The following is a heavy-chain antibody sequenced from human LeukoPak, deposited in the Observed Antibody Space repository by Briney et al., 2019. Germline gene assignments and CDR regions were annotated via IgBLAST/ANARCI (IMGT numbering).Heavy chain of an antibody. J-gene: IGHJ3*01. CDR1: GFTFRNFA. CDR2: IGTAGT. Sequence: PGGSLRLGCAASGFTFRNFAMSWVRQAPGKGLEWLSSIGTAGTYYADSVKGRFTISRDDSKNTLYLQLNSLGVDDTALYYCAKNWGPLHMGGQGTMVTVSS. CDR3: AKNWGPLHM. D-gene: IGHD3-16*01. V-gene: IGHV3-23*03.